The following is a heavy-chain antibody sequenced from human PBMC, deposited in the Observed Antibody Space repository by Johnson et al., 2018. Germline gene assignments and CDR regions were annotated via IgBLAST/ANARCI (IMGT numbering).Heavy chain of an antibody. J-gene: IGHJ3*02. D-gene: IGHD3-3*02. Sequence: VQLVEAGGGVVQPGRSLRLSCAASGFPFSNYGMHWVRQAPGKGLEWVAVISYDGSNKYYAESVKGRFTISRDNSKNTLYLQMNSMRAEDTAVYYCARDAPLAAFDIWGQGTMVTVSS. CDR2: ISYDGSNK. CDR1: GFPFSNYG. CDR3: ARDAPLAAFDI. V-gene: IGHV3-30*03.